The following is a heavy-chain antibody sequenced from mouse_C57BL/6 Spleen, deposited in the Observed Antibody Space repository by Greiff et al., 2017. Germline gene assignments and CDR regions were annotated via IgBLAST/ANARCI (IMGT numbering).Heavy chain of an antibody. CDR3: ARPYYGSNAMDY. CDR2: SSSGGSYT. J-gene: IGHJ4*01. V-gene: IGHV5-6*01. CDR1: GFTFSSYG. Sequence: EVQLVESGGDLVKPGGSLKLSCAASGFTFSSYGMSWVRQTPDKRLEWVATSSSGGSYTYYPDRVKGRFTISRDNAKNTLYLQMSSLKSEDTAMYYCARPYYGSNAMDYWGQGTPVTVSS. D-gene: IGHD1-1*01.